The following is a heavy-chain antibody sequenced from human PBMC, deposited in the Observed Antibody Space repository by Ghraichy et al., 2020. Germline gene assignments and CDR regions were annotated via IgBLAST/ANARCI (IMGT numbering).Heavy chain of an antibody. V-gene: IGHV4-39*01. CDR3: ASRGLDYYGMDV. CDR1: GGSISSSSYY. J-gene: IGHJ6*02. Sequence: SETLSLTCTVSGGSISSSSYYWGWIRQPPGKGLEWIGSIYYSGSTYYNPSLKSRVTISVDTSKNQFSLKLSSVTAADTAVYYCASRGLDYYGMDVWGQGTTVTVSS. CDR2: IYYSGST.